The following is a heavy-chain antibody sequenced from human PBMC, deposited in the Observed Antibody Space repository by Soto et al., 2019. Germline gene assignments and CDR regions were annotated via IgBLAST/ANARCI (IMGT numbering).Heavy chain of an antibody. V-gene: IGHV3-15*07. Sequence: GGSLRLSCAASGFTFDNAWMNWVRQARGRSLEWVGRIKSKTDGGTTDYAAPVKGRFTISRDDSKNTLYLQMNSLKTEDTAVYYCTLLRYGDYDSSNYCCHGTLFSVSS. J-gene: IGHJ4*01. CDR2: IKSKTDGGTT. D-gene: IGHD4-17*01. CDR3: TLLRYGDYDSSNY. CDR1: GFTFDNAW.